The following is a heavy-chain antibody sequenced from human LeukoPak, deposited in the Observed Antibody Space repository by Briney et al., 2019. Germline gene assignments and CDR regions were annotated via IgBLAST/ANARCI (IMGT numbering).Heavy chain of an antibody. V-gene: IGHV3-23*01. Sequence: GGSLRLSCAASGFTFSSYGMSWVRQAPGKGLEWVSAISGSGGSTYYADSVKGRFTISRDNSKNTLYLQMNSLRAEDTAVYYCAKAVAAAGTWGYYDSSGYYTPLDYWGQGTLVTVSS. CDR2: ISGSGGST. D-gene: IGHD3-22*01. CDR3: AKAVAAAGTWGYYDSSGYYTPLDY. J-gene: IGHJ4*02. CDR1: GFTFSSYG.